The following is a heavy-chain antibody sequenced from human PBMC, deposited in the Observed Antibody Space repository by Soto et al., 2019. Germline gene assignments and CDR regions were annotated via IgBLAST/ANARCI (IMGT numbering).Heavy chain of an antibody. V-gene: IGHV3-21*06. CDR1: GFTFSSST. J-gene: IGHJ4*02. CDR3: ARDIGEMSAV. Sequence: GGSLRLSCTGSGFTFSSSTMTWVRQGPGKGLEWVSSISSSSSYIYFADSLKGRFTISRDNAKNSLYLQMNSLRAEDTAVYYCARDIGEMSAVWGQGTQVTVS. D-gene: IGHD3-10*01. CDR2: ISSSSSYI.